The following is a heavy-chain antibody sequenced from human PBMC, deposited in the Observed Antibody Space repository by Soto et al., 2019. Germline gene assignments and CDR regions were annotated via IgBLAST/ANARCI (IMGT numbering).Heavy chain of an antibody. J-gene: IGHJ4*02. CDR2: IYYSGST. CDR3: ASSDGDCTNGVCLIDY. CDR1: YGNTSGSGYY. V-gene: IGHV4-39*01. Sequence: SETLSITCTVSYGNTSGSGYYWGWTRQHPGKGLEWIGSIYYSGSTYYNPSLKSRVTISVDTSKNQFSLKLSSVTAADTAVYYFASSDGDCTNGVCLIDYWGQGTLVTVSS. D-gene: IGHD2-8*01.